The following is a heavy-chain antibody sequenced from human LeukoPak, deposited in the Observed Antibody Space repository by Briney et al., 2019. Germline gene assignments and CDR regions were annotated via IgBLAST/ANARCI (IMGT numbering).Heavy chain of an antibody. Sequence: PSETLSLTCTVSGYSISSGYCWGWIRQPPGKGLEWIGGIYHSGSTYYNPSLKSRVTISVDTSKNQFSLKLSSVTAADTAVYYCARDSASQWELLQYFDYWGQGTLVTVSS. V-gene: IGHV4-38-2*02. CDR3: ARDSASQWELLQYFDY. CDR1: GYSISSGYC. D-gene: IGHD1-26*01. CDR2: IYHSGST. J-gene: IGHJ4*02.